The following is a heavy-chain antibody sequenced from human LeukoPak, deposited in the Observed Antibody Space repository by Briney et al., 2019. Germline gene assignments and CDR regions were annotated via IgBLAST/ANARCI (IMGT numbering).Heavy chain of an antibody. D-gene: IGHD2-2*01. CDR2: INPAGSDT. V-gene: IGHV3-7*03. J-gene: IGHJ4*02. CDR1: GFSFNSYW. Sequence: GGSLRLSCAASGFSFNSYWMTWVRQAPGRGLEWVANINPAGSDTYYVDPVKGRFTISRDNSKNTLYLQMNSLRAEDTAVYYCATGVVPAAPSGYWGQGTLVTVSS. CDR3: ATGVVPAAPSGY.